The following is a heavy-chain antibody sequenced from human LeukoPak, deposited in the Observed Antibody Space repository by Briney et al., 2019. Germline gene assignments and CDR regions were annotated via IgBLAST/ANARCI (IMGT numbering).Heavy chain of an antibody. CDR2: LYPGDSDT. V-gene: IGHV5-51*01. J-gene: IGHJ3*02. CDR3: ARPRYSSGWTDAFDI. Sequence: GESLLISCKGSGYSFTSYWIGWVRQMPGKGLEWLGILYPGDSDTTNSPSFQEQVSISADKSISTAYLQWSSLKASDTAMYYCARPRYSSGWTDAFDIWGQGTMVTVSS. CDR1: GYSFTSYW. D-gene: IGHD6-19*01.